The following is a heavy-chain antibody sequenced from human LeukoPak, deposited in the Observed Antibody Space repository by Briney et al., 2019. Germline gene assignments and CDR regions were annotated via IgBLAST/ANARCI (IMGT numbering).Heavy chain of an antibody. CDR1: GGSISSRSYH. CDR2: INHSGST. D-gene: IGHD3-9*01. V-gene: IGHV4-39*07. J-gene: IGHJ4*02. CDR3: AREMVLRYFGG. Sequence: SEPLSLTCTVSGGSISSRSYHWGWIRQPPGKGLEWIGEINHSGSTNYNPSLKSRVTISVDTSKNQFSLKLSSVTAADTAVYYCAREMVLRYFGGWGQGTLVTVSS.